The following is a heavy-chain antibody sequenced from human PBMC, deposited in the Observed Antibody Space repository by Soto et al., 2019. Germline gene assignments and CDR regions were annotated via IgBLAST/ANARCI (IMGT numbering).Heavy chain of an antibody. CDR2: ISYDGSNK. CDR1: GFTFSSYG. D-gene: IGHD3-10*01. CDR3: AKDRRSSNYYYCCGVGV. Sequence: QVQLVESGGGVVQPGRSLRLSCAASGFTFSSYGMHWVRQAPGKGLEWVAVISYDGSNKYYADSVKGRFTISRDNSKNTLYLQMNSRRAEDTAVYYCAKDRRSSNYYYCCGVGVWGQGATVTVSS. J-gene: IGHJ6*02. V-gene: IGHV3-30*18.